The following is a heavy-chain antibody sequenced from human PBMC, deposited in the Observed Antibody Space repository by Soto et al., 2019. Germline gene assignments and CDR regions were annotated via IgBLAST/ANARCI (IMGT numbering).Heavy chain of an antibody. CDR2: TSYDGSNK. J-gene: IGHJ4*02. CDR3: AGVYYGGNSVNNY. D-gene: IGHD2-8*01. CDR1: GFTFSSFA. V-gene: IGHV3-30-3*01. Sequence: PGGSLRLSCAGSGFTFSSFAMSWVRQAPGKGLEWVAATSYDGSNKYYADSVKGRFIISRDNSKNTLDLLLNTLRAGDTAVYYCAGVYYGGNSVNNYWGQGTTVTVYS.